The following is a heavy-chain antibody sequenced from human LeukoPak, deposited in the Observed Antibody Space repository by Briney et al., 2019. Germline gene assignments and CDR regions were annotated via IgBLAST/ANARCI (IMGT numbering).Heavy chain of an antibody. CDR3: ARDFVCSHVIWFGEDYYMDV. CDR1: GFTFSSYS. D-gene: IGHD3-10*01. Sequence: PGGSLRLSCAASGFTFSSYSMNWVRQAPGKGLEWVSYISSSSSYIYYADSVKGRFTISRDNAKNSLYLQMNSLRAEDTAVYYCARDFVCSHVIWFGEDYYMDVWGKGTTVTISS. J-gene: IGHJ6*03. CDR2: ISSSSSYI. V-gene: IGHV3-21*05.